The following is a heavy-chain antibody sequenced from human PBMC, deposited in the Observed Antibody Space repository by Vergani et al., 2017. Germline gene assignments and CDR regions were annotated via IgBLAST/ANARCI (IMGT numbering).Heavy chain of an antibody. CDR1: GFTFSSYA. Sequence: EVQLLESGGGLVQPGGSLRLSCAASGFTFSSYAMSWVRQAPGKGLEWVSSISSSSSYIYYADSVKGRFTISRDNAKNSLYLQMNSLRAEDTAVYYCAKTAYYYDSSGWEYFDYWGQGTLVTVSS. CDR3: AKTAYYYDSSGWEYFDY. J-gene: IGHJ4*02. CDR2: ISSSSSYI. D-gene: IGHD3-22*01. V-gene: IGHV3-21*01.